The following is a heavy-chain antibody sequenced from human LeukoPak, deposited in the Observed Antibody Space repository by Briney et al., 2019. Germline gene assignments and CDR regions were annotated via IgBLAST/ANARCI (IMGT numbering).Heavy chain of an antibody. CDR2: IYYSGST. V-gene: IGHV4-59*08. D-gene: IGHD3-3*01. Sequence: SETLSLTCTVSGGSISSYYWSWIRQPPGKGLGWIGYIYYSGSTNYNPSLKSRVTISVDTSKNQFSLKLSSVTAADTAVYYCARPAYYDFWSGYYHYWGQGTLVTVSS. J-gene: IGHJ4*02. CDR3: ARPAYYDFWSGYYHY. CDR1: GGSISSYY.